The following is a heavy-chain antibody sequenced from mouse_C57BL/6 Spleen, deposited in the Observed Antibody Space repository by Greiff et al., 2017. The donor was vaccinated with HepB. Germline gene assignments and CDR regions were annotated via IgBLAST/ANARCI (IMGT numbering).Heavy chain of an antibody. V-gene: IGHV1-82*01. CDR3: ARRGGYDYDDAMDY. J-gene: IGHJ4*01. CDR2: IYPGDGDT. D-gene: IGHD2-4*01. CDR1: GYAFSSSW. Sequence: QVQLQQSGPELVKPGASVKISCKASGYAFSSSWMNWVKQRPGKGLEWIGRIYPGDGDTNYNGKFKGKATLTADKSSSTAYMQLSSLTSEDSAVYFCARRGGYDYDDAMDYWGQGTSVTVSS.